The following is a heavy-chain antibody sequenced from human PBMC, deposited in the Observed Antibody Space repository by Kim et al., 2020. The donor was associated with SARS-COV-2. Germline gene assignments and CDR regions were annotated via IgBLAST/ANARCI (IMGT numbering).Heavy chain of an antibody. CDR1: GFTFSDYY. CDR2: ISSSSSYT. Sequence: GGSLRLSCAASGFTFSDYYMSWIRQAPGKGLEWVSYISSSSSYTNYADSVKGRFTISRDNAKNSLYLQMNSLRAEDTAVYYCARASIYGDYAFDYWGQGTLVTVSS. V-gene: IGHV3-11*06. CDR3: ARASIYGDYAFDY. D-gene: IGHD4-17*01. J-gene: IGHJ4*02.